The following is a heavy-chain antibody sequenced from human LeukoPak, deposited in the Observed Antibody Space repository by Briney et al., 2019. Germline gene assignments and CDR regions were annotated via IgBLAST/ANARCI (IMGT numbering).Heavy chain of an antibody. V-gene: IGHV3-48*03. CDR3: AKDQGGSGWGAFDY. CDR1: GFTFSSYE. D-gene: IGHD6-19*01. CDR2: ISSSGSTI. J-gene: IGHJ4*02. Sequence: GGSLRLSCAASGFTFSSYEMNWVRQAPGKGLEWVSYISSSGSTIYYAASVKGRFTISRDNSKTSLYLQMNSLRTEDTALYYCAKDQGGSGWGAFDYWGQGTLVTVSS.